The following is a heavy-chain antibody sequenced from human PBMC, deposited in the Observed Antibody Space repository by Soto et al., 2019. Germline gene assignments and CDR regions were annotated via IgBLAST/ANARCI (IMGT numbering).Heavy chain of an antibody. CDR2: ISGSGGST. Sequence: GGSLRLSCAASGFTFSSYAMSWVRQAPGKGLEWVSAISGSGGSTYYADSVKGRFTISRDNSKNTLYLQMNSLRAEDTAVCYCAKRGMYGDYCLDVWGKGTTVTVSS. CDR1: GFTFSSYA. D-gene: IGHD4-17*01. CDR3: AKRGMYGDYCLDV. V-gene: IGHV3-23*01. J-gene: IGHJ6*04.